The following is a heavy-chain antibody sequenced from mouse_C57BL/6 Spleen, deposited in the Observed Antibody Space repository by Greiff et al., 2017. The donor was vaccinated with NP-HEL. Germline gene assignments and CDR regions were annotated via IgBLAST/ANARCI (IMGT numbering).Heavy chain of an antibody. CDR2: ICPGDGDT. Sequence: QVQLQQSGPELVKPGASVKISCKASGYAFSSSWMNWVKQRPGKGLEWIGRICPGDGDTNYNVKFKGKATLTADKSSSTAYMQLSSLTSEDSAVYFCARNSSGLYYFDYWGQGTTLTVSS. V-gene: IGHV1-82*01. J-gene: IGHJ2*01. CDR1: GYAFSSSW. D-gene: IGHD3-2*02. CDR3: ARNSSGLYYFDY.